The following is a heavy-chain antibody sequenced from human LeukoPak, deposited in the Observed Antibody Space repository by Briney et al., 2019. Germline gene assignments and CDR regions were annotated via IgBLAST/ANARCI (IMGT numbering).Heavy chain of an antibody. D-gene: IGHD7-27*01. CDR2: ISGGGPT. J-gene: IGHJ4*02. V-gene: IGHV3-23*01. Sequence: PGGSLRLSCAASGFGFRSFAMSWVRQAPGKGLEWVAAISGGGPTHYADAVKGRFTISRDNSNNTLFLQMNSLRADDTAVYFCVKEGITGADYWGQGTLVTVSS. CDR3: VKEGITGADY. CDR1: GFGFRSFA.